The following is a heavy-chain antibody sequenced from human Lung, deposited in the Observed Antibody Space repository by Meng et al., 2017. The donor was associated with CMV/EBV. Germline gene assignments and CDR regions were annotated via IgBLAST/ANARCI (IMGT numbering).Heavy chain of an antibody. D-gene: IGHD6-19*01. CDR1: GGSISSSNW. CDR2: IYHSGST. J-gene: IGHJ4*02. Sequence: VQVQESGRGVGKPWGALSVSGAVAGGSISSSNWWSWVRQPPVKGLEWIGEIYHSGSTNYNPSLKSRVTISVDKSKNQFSLKLSSVTAADTAVYYCASFPPPGKQWLVTDYWGQGTLVTVSS. V-gene: IGHV4-4*02. CDR3: ASFPPPGKQWLVTDY.